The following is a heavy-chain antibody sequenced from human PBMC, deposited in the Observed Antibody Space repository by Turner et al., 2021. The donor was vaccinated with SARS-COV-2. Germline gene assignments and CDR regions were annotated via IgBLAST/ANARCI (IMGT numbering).Heavy chain of an antibody. V-gene: IGHV3-9*01. CDR1: GSPFHYCP. Sequence: EVQLVSSGGVLHRSGGPLHPSCAAAGSPFHYCPMHRGRERQGEGLEWGSRISWNSGSIVYADSVKGRFTTSRDNAKNSLYLQMNSLRAEDTALYYGAKSSKLLRFLEWLPEDYYYGMDVWGQGTTVTVSS. CDR3: AKSSKLLRFLEWLPEDYYYGMDV. CDR2: ISWNSGSI. J-gene: IGHJ6*02. D-gene: IGHD3-3*01.